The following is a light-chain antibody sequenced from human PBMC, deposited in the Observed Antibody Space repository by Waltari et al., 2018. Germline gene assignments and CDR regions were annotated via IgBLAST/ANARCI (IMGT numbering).Light chain of an antibody. CDR2: WAS. Sequence: DIVMTQSPDSLAVSLGERATINCKSSQSVLYSSNNKNYLAWYQQKPGQPPKLLIYWASTRESGVPDRFSGSGSDTDFTLTVSSLQAEDVAVYYCQQYYSTPTFGQGTKLEIK. J-gene: IGKJ2*01. CDR3: QQYYSTPT. V-gene: IGKV4-1*01. CDR1: QSVLYSSNNKNY.